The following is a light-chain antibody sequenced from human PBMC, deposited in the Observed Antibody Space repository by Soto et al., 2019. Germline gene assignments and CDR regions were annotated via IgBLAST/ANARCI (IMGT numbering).Light chain of an antibody. CDR2: GAS. V-gene: IGKV3-20*01. CDR1: QSFSSSF. CDR3: QQYGSSPHN. Sequence: DIVLTQSPGTLSLSPGERASLSCRASQSFSSSFLAWYQHKPGQAPRLLIFGASSRATGNPDRFSGSASGTDFTLTISRLEPEDFAVYYCQQYGSSPHNFGQGTKLEIK. J-gene: IGKJ2*01.